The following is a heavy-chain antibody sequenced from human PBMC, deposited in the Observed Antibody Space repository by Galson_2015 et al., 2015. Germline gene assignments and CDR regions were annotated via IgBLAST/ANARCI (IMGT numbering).Heavy chain of an antibody. CDR1: GGSFSVPY. Sequence: SETLSLTCAVYGGSFSVPYWSWIRQSPWRGLEWIGEITPGGYTNYNPSLKSRVTMSVDTSRNQFSLRLTSVTAADTAVYFCARITAAGSQDNAFDVWGQGTMVTVSS. CDR3: ARITAAGSQDNAFDV. J-gene: IGHJ3*01. V-gene: IGHV4-34*01. CDR2: ITPGGYT. D-gene: IGHD1-20*01.